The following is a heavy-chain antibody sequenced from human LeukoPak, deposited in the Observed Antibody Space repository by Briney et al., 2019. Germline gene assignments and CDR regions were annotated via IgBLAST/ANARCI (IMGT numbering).Heavy chain of an antibody. CDR3: ARIVGGKGAFDY. CDR2: ISSSGSTI. Sequence: GGSLRLSCAASGFTVSSNYMSWVRQAPGKGLEWVSYISSSGSTIYYADSVKGRFTISRDNAKNSLYLQMNSLRAEDTAVYYCARIVGGKGAFDYWGQGTLVTVSS. V-gene: IGHV3-11*04. J-gene: IGHJ4*02. CDR1: GFTVSSNY. D-gene: IGHD1-26*01.